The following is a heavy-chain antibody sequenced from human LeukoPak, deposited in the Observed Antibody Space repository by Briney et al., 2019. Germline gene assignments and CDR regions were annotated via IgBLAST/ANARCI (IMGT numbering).Heavy chain of an antibody. Sequence: ASVKVSCKASGYTFTSYGISWVRQAPGQGLEWMGWISAYNGNTNYAQKLQGRVTMTTDTSTSTAYMELRSLRSDDTAVYYCARDYYGSGSRERAFDIWAKGQWSPSLQ. J-gene: IGHJ3*02. V-gene: IGHV1-18*01. CDR3: ARDYYGSGSRERAFDI. CDR1: GYTFTSYG. D-gene: IGHD3-10*01. CDR2: ISAYNGNT.